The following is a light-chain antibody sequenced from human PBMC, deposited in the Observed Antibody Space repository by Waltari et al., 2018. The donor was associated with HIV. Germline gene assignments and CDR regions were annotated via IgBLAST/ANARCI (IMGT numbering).Light chain of an antibody. CDR3: QEYTTYLGT. CDR1: QSIGVW. CDR2: KAS. J-gene: IGKJ1*01. V-gene: IGKV1-5*03. Sequence: DIQMTQSPSTLSASVGDTVTITCRASQSIGVWLAWYKQKPGKAPKFLISKASSLESGVPSRFSGSGAATEFTLTISSLQPDDFATFCQEYTTYLGTFGQGTKVEIK.